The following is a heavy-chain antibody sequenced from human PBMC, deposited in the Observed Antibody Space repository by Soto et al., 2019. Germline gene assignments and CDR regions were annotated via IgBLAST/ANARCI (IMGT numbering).Heavy chain of an antibody. CDR3: ARGTVTTLWYYGMDV. CDR2: ISYDGSNK. J-gene: IGHJ6*02. Sequence: QVQLVESGGGVVQPGRSLRLSCAASGFTFSSYAMHWVRQAPGKGLEWVAVISYDGSNKYYADSVKGRFTISRDNSKNTLYLQMNSLRAEDTAVYYCARGTVTTLWYYGMDVWGQGTTVTVSS. V-gene: IGHV3-30-3*01. CDR1: GFTFSSYA. D-gene: IGHD4-4*01.